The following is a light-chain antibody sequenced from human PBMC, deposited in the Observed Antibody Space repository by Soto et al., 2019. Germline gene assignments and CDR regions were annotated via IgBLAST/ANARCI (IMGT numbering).Light chain of an antibody. CDR1: QSVSSY. Sequence: EIVLTQSPGTPSFSPGERATLSFRASQSVSSYLAWYQQKPGQAPRLLIYGASTRATGIPARFSGSGSGTEFTLTISSLQSEDFAVYYCQQFHNWPPITFGQGTRLEIK. V-gene: IGKV3-15*01. J-gene: IGKJ5*01. CDR3: QQFHNWPPIT. CDR2: GAS.